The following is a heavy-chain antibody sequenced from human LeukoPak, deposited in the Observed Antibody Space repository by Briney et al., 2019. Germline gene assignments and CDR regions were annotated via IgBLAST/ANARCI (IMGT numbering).Heavy chain of an antibody. CDR1: GYTFTGYY. V-gene: IGHV1-2*02. D-gene: IGHD3-3*01. CDR3: ARVEDDFWSGYYWAD. CDR2: INPNSGGT. J-gene: IGHJ4*02. Sequence: ASVKVSCKASGYTFTGYYMHWVRQAPGQGLEWMGWINPNSGGTNYAQKFQGRVTMTRDTSISTAYMELGRLRSDDTAVYYCARVEDDFWSGYYWADWGQGTLVTVSS.